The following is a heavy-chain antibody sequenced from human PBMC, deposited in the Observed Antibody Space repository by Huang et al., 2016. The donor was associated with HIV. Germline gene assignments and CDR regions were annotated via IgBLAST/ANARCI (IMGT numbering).Heavy chain of an antibody. D-gene: IGHD6-19*01. Sequence: EVQLLESGGGLVQPGGSLRLSCAASGFTFSSYAMSWVRQAPGKGLEGVSAISGSGGSKYYAESVKGRFTISRDNSKNTLYLQMNSLRAEDTAVYYCAKQSSGWYVSADAFDIWGQGTMVTVSS. CDR3: AKQSSGWYVSADAFDI. V-gene: IGHV3-23*01. CDR1: GFTFSSYA. J-gene: IGHJ3*02. CDR2: ISGSGGSK.